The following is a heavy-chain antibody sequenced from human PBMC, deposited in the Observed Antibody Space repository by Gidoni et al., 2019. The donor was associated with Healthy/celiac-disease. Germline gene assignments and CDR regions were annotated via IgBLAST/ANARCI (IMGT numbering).Heavy chain of an antibody. J-gene: IGHJ3*02. CDR1: GFTFTSSA. CDR2: IVVGSGNT. D-gene: IGHD1-26*01. V-gene: IGHV1-58*01. Sequence: QMQLVQSGPEVKKPGTSVKVSCKASGFTFTSSAVQWVRQARGQRLEWIGWIVVGSGNTNYAQKFQERVTITRDMSTSTAYMELSSLRSEDTAVYYCAVLKVGATGHDAFDIWGQGTMVTVSS. CDR3: AVLKVGATGHDAFDI.